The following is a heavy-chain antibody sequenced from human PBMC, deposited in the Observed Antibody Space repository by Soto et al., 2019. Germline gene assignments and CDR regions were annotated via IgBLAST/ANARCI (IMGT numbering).Heavy chain of an antibody. V-gene: IGHV1-18*01. CDR2: ISDYNGNT. Sequence: QVQLVQSGAEVKKPGTSAKVSCKASGYTFTSYGISWVRQAPGQGLEWMGWISDYNGNTNYAQKLQGRVTMTTDTSTRTAYMELRSLRSADTAGYYCAREDPPRLYWGQGTLVTVSS. CDR1: GYTFTSYG. CDR3: AREDPPRLY. J-gene: IGHJ4*02.